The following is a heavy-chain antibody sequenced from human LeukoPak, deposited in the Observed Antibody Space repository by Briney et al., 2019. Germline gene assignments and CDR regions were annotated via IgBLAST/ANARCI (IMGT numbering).Heavy chain of an antibody. CDR1: GFTFSSYG. CDR2: IWYDGSNK. V-gene: IGHV3-33*01. CDR3: ARDGGSGSGYDFRYYGMDV. Sequence: GGSLRLSCAASGFTFSSYGMHWVRQAPGEGLERVAVIWYDGSNKYYADSVKGRFTISRDNSKNTLYLQMNSLRAEDTAVYYCARDGGSGSGYDFRYYGMDVWGQGTTVTVSS. J-gene: IGHJ6*02. D-gene: IGHD5-12*01.